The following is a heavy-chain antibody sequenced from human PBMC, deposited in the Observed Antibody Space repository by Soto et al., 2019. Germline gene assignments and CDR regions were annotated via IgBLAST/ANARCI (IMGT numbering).Heavy chain of an antibody. CDR1: GYTFTSYL. V-gene: IGHV5-51*01. CDR3: ASRQWQRLGATTVLAFDI. CDR2: IYPGDSDI. D-gene: IGHD1-26*01. Sequence: GESLKISFKASGYTFTSYLICWVRQMPVKGLEWMGIIYPGDSDIRYSPSFQGQVTISADKSINTAYLQWSSLKASDTAMYYCASRQWQRLGATTVLAFDIWGQGTMVTVSS. J-gene: IGHJ3*02.